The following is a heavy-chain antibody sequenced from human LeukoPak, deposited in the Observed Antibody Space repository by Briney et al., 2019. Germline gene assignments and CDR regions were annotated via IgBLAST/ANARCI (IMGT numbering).Heavy chain of an antibody. V-gene: IGHV1-69*01. CDR1: GGTFSSYA. D-gene: IGHD2-2*01. CDR3: ARNGVVVVPARAFNWFDP. Sequence: GSSVKVSCKASGGTFSSYAISWVRQAPGQGLEWMGGIIPIFGTANHAQKFQGRVTITADESTSTAYMELSSLSSEDTAVYYCARNGVVVVPARAFNWFDPWGQGTLVTVSS. CDR2: IIPIFGTA. J-gene: IGHJ5*02.